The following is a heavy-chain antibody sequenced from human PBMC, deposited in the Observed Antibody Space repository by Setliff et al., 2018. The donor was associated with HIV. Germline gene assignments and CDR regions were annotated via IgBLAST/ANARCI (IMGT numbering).Heavy chain of an antibody. CDR2: INSDGSST. J-gene: IGHJ6*03. V-gene: IGHV3-74*01. CDR3: HYFMDV. CDR1: EFTFSNSW. Sequence: PGGSLRLSCAASEFTFSNSWMHWVRQAPGKGLVWVSTINSDGSSTNYADSVKGRFTISRDNAKNTLYLQMNSLRGEDTAVYYCHYFMDVWGKGTTVTVSS.